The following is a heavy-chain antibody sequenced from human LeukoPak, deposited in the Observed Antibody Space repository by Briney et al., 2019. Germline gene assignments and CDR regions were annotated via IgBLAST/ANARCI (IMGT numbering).Heavy chain of an antibody. V-gene: IGHV3-7*01. Sequence: GGSLRLSCAASGFTFGSYWMSWVRQTPGKGLEWVANIKQDGSESYYVDSVKGRFTISRDNAKNSLYLQMNSLRAEDTAVYYCARGWLVPDFWGQGTLVTVSS. J-gene: IGHJ4*02. CDR3: ARGWLVPDF. CDR2: IKQDGSES. CDR1: GFTFGSYW. D-gene: IGHD6-19*01.